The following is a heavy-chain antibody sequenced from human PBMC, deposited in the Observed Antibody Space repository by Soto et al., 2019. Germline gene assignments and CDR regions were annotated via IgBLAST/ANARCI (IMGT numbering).Heavy chain of an antibody. CDR1: GFTFSSYA. Sequence: GGSLRLSCATSGFTFSSYAMSWVRQAPGKGLEWVSAISGSGGSTYYADSVKGRFTISRDNSKNTLYLQMNSLRAEDTAVYYCAKGYSSSWYSDYWGQGTLVTVSS. D-gene: IGHD6-13*01. J-gene: IGHJ4*02. CDR2: ISGSGGST. V-gene: IGHV3-23*01. CDR3: AKGYSSSWYSDY.